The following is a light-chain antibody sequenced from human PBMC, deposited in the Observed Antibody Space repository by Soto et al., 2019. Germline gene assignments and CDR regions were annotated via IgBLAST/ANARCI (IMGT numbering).Light chain of an antibody. Sequence: QSALTQPASVSGSPGQSITLSCTGTSSDVGGYNYVSWYQQHPGKAPKLMIYDVTNRPSGVSNRFSGSKSGNTASLTISGLQAEDEADYYCSSYTTTSTPVVSGGGTKLTVL. J-gene: IGLJ2*01. CDR1: SSDVGGYNY. CDR3: SSYTTTSTPVV. CDR2: DVT. V-gene: IGLV2-14*03.